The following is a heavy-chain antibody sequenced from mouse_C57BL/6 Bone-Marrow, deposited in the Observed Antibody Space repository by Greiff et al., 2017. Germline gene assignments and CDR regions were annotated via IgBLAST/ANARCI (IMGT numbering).Heavy chain of an antibody. D-gene: IGHD2-4*01. J-gene: IGHJ2*01. CDR2: IHPNSGST. Sequence: QVQLKQPGAELVKPGASVKLSCKASGYTFTSYWMHWVKQRPGQGLEWIGMIHPNSGSTNYNEKFKSKATLTVDKSSSTAYMQLSSLTSEDSAVYYCARPTMITTAFDYWGQGTTLTVSS. V-gene: IGHV1-64*01. CDR1: GYTFTSYW. CDR3: ARPTMITTAFDY.